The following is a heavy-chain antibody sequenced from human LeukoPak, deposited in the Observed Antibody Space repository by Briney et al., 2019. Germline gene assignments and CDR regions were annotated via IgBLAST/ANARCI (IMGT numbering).Heavy chain of an antibody. Sequence: SETLSLTCTVSGGSISSSSYYWGWIRQPPGKGLEWIGSIYYSGSTYHNPSLKSRVTISVDTSKNQFSLKLSSVTAADTAVYYCARPVVVINEGAFDIWGQGTMVTVSS. V-gene: IGHV4-39*01. CDR2: IYYSGST. CDR1: GGSISSSSYY. D-gene: IGHD3-22*01. CDR3: ARPVVVINEGAFDI. J-gene: IGHJ3*02.